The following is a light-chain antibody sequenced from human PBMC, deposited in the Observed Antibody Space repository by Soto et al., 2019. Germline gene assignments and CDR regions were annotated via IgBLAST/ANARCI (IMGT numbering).Light chain of an antibody. CDR2: AAS. J-gene: IGKJ2*01. Sequence: DIQMTQSPSSVSASVGDRVTITCRASQHIGSWLAWYQLKPGKAPKLLIYAASSLQSGVPXXFXXXXXXXXXXXTISSLQPEDFATYYCQQANSFPLYTFGQGTKLEVK. CDR1: QHIGSW. V-gene: IGKV1-12*01. CDR3: QQANSFPLYT.